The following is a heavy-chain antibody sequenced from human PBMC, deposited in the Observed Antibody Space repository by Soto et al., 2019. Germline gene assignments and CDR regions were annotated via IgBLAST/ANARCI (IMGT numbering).Heavy chain of an antibody. Sequence: PSETLSLTCAVYGGSFSGYYWSWIRQPPGKGLEWIGEINHSGSTNYNPSLKSRVTISVDTSKNQFSLKLRSATAADTAVYYCAARGYFDASQSMDVWGQGTTVTVSS. V-gene: IGHV4-34*01. CDR3: AARGYFDASQSMDV. J-gene: IGHJ6*02. CDR1: GGSFSGYY. D-gene: IGHD3-9*01. CDR2: INHSGST.